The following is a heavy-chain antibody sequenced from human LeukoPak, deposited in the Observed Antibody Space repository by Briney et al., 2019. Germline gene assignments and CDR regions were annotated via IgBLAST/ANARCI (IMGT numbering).Heavy chain of an antibody. CDR1: GXTVSSNY. Sequence: PGGSLRLSCSASGXTVSSNYMSWVRQAPGKGLEWVSVIYSGGSTHYADSVKGRFTISRDNSKNTLYLQMNSLRAEDTAVYYCARSYYYYGMDVWGQGTTVTVSS. CDR3: ARSYYYYGMDV. V-gene: IGHV3-53*01. J-gene: IGHJ6*02. CDR2: IYSGGST.